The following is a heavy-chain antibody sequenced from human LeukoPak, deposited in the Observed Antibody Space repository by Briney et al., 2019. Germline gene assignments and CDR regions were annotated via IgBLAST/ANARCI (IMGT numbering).Heavy chain of an antibody. CDR2: IYYSGST. D-gene: IGHD3-10*01. CDR1: GSSISSSSYY. J-gene: IGHJ3*02. CDR3: ARRWGRGAFDI. Sequence: SETLSLTCTVSGSSISSSSYYWGWIRQPPGKGLEWIGSIYYSGSTYYNPSLKGRVTISVDTSKNQFSLKLSSVTAADTAVYYCARRWGRGAFDIWGQGTMVTVSS. V-gene: IGHV4-39*01.